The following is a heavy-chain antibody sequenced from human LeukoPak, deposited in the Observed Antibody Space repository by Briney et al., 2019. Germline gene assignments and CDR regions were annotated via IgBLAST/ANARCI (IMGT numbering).Heavy chain of an antibody. CDR3: AREKGVRWQLGPLDF. CDR1: GFIFIAYE. D-gene: IGHD2-15*01. V-gene: IGHV3-48*03. CDR2: ISTSGSTI. Sequence: GGPLRLSCAACGFIFIAYEMHWLPQPTERGVEWLPHISTSGSTIYYADSVKGRFTISIDNAKNALYLKMNSLRAEDTAMYFCAREKGVRWQLGPLDFWGQGILVTVSS. J-gene: IGHJ4*02.